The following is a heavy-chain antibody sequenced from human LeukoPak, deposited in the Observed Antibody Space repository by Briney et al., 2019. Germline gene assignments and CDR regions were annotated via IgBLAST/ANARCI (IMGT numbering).Heavy chain of an antibody. CDR3: GSSGYYYGFDY. CDR2: INHSGST. CDR1: GGSFSGYY. V-gene: IGHV4-34*01. J-gene: IGHJ4*02. Sequence: SETLSLTCAVYGGSFSGYYWSWIRQPSGKGLEWIGEINHSGSTNYNPSLKSRVTISVDTSKNQFSLKLSSVTAADTAVYYCGSSGYYYGFDYWGQGTLVTVSS. D-gene: IGHD3-22*01.